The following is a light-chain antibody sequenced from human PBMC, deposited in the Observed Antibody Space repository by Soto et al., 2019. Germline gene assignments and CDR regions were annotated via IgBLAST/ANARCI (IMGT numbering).Light chain of an antibody. CDR2: KAS. CDR3: QHYNSYSRT. Sequence: DIQMTQSPSDMSASVVDRVTITCRASQDISNFLVWFQQRPGKAPKLLIYKASTLETGAPSRFAGSGSGTGFTLTITRLQPDDFATYYCQHYNSYSRTFGQGTKVDIK. CDR1: QDISNF. J-gene: IGKJ1*01. V-gene: IGKV1-17*03.